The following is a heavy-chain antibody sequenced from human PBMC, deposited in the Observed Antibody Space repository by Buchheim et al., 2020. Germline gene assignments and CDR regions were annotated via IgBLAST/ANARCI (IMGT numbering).Heavy chain of an antibody. J-gene: IGHJ1*01. CDR2: INPSGGST. CDR1: GYTFTSYY. D-gene: IGHD1-26*01. CDR3: ATLSGSYHAAEYFQH. Sequence: QVQLVQSGAEVKKPGASVKVSCKASGYTFTSYYMHWVRQAPGQGLEWMGIINPSGGSTSYAQKFPGRVTMTRDTSTSTVYMELSSLRSEDTAVYYCATLSGSYHAAEYFQHWGQGTL. V-gene: IGHV1-46*03.